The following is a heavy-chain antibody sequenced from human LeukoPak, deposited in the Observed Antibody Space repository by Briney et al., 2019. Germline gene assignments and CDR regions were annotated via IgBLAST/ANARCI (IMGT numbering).Heavy chain of an antibody. V-gene: IGHV3-30-3*01. CDR2: ISSDGGGK. Sequence: GGSLRLSCAASGFTLSTYAIHWVRQPPGKGREWVAVISSDGGGKFYGDSVRGRFTISRDSSKNTVYLQMNSLRPQDTAVYYCARIDGYDTSDFWGQGTLVTVSS. D-gene: IGHD3-22*01. J-gene: IGHJ4*02. CDR1: GFTLSTYA. CDR3: ARIDGYDTSDF.